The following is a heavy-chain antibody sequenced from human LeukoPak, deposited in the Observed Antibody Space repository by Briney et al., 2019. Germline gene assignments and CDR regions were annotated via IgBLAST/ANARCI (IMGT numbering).Heavy chain of an antibody. D-gene: IGHD6-6*01. CDR1: GGTFSSYA. Sequence: SVKVSCKASGGTFSSYAISWVRQAPGQGLEWMGGIIPIFGTANYAQKFQGRVTITADKSTSTAYMELSSLRSEDTAVYYCASSAWQLVCDYWGQGTLVTVSS. CDR2: IIPIFGTA. CDR3: ASSAWQLVCDY. V-gene: IGHV1-69*06. J-gene: IGHJ4*02.